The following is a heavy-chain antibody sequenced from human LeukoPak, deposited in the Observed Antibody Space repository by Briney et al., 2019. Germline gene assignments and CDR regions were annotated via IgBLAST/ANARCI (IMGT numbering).Heavy chain of an antibody. CDR3: ARTLLGYCSSTSCYNFDY. V-gene: IGHV4-30-4*08. Sequence: PSQTLSLTCTVSGGSISSGDYYWSWIRQPPGKGLEWIGYIYYSGSTHYNPSLKSRVTISVDTSKNQFSLKLSSVTAADTAVYYCARTLLGYCSSTSCYNFDYWGQGTLVTVSS. D-gene: IGHD2-2*02. J-gene: IGHJ4*02. CDR2: IYYSGST. CDR1: GGSISSGDYY.